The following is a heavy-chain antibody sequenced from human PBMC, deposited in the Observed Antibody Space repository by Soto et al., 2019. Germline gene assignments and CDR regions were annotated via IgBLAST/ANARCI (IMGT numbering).Heavy chain of an antibody. Sequence: ASVKVSCKASGGTFSSYAISWVRQAPGQGLEWMGGIIPIFGTANCAQKFQGRVTITADESTSTAYMELSSLRSEDTAVYYCARFVDYGDYFDYWGQGTLVTVSS. CDR1: GGTFSSYA. V-gene: IGHV1-69*13. D-gene: IGHD4-17*01. J-gene: IGHJ4*02. CDR3: ARFVDYGDYFDY. CDR2: IIPIFGTA.